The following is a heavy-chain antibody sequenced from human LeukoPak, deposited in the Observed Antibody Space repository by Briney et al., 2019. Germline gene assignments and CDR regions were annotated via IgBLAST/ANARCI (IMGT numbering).Heavy chain of an antibody. CDR1: GFTFSSYA. V-gene: IGHV3-30*04. Sequence: PGGSLRLSCAASGFTFSSYAMHWVRQAPGKGLEWVAVISYDGSNKYYADSVKGRFTISRDNSKNTLYLQMNSLRAEDTAVYYCARPGGSYINYYYDMDVWGQGTTVTVSS. CDR2: ISYDGSNK. CDR3: ARPGGSYINYYYDMDV. D-gene: IGHD1-26*01. J-gene: IGHJ6*02.